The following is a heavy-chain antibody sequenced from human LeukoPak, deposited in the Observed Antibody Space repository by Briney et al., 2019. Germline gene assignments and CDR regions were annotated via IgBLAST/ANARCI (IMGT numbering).Heavy chain of an antibody. CDR1: GGSFSGYY. Sequence: SETLSLTCAVYGGSFSGYYWSWIRQPPGKGLEWIGEINHSGSTNYNPSLKTRVTISVDTSKNQFSLKLSSVTAADTAVYYCARGPLRTTDKPFDYWGQGTLVTVSS. J-gene: IGHJ4*02. V-gene: IGHV4-34*01. CDR3: ARGPLRTTDKPFDY. CDR2: INHSGST. D-gene: IGHD4-17*01.